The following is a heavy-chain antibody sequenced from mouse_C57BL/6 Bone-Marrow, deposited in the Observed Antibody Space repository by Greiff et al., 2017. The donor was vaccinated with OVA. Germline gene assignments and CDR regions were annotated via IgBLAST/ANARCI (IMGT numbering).Heavy chain of an antibody. V-gene: IGHV1-78*01. CDR2: IYPRDGST. J-gene: IGHJ2*01. CDR3: ARDAIYYYGSSYERGFFDY. D-gene: IGHD1-1*01. CDR1: GYTFTDHT. Sequence: VMLVESDAELVKPGASVKISCKVSGYTFTDHTIHWMKQRPEQGLEWIGYIYPRDGSTKYNEKFKGKATLTADKSSSTAYMQLNSLTSEDSAVYFCARDAIYYYGSSYERGFFDYWGQGTTLTVSS.